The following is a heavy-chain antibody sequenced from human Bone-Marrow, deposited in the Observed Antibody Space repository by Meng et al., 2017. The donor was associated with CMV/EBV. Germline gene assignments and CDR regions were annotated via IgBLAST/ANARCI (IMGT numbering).Heavy chain of an antibody. V-gene: IGHV1-46*01. J-gene: IGHJ6*02. CDR2: INPSGCST. CDR1: GYTFTNYY. D-gene: IGHD3-9*01. Sequence: ASVKVSCQASGYTFTNYYMHWVRQAPGQGLEWMGIINPSGCSTSYAQKFQGRVTMTRDRSTSTVYMELSSLISEDTAVYYCARDQGDILTGSPDYYYGMDVWGQGTSVTVSS. CDR3: ARDQGDILTGSPDYYYGMDV.